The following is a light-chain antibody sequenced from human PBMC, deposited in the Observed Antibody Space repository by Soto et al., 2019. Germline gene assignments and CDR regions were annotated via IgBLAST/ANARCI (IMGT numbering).Light chain of an antibody. CDR1: QNIGRN. CDR2: TVS. CDR3: QQCYSTPLT. V-gene: IGKV1-39*01. Sequence: DIQMTQSPSSLSTSVGDRVTITCRASQNIGRNLNWYQQKPGKAPKLLIYTVSNLQTGVPLRFSGRGSGTEFTLTISALQPEDFATYYCQQCYSTPLTFGGGTKVEIK. J-gene: IGKJ4*01.